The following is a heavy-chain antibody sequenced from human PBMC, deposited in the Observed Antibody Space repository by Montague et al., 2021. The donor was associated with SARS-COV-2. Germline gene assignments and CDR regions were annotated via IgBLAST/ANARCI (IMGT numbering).Heavy chain of an antibody. CDR3: ARVTLGGRDGRTRQYEGLDS. CDR2: VHDIESS. Sequence: SETLSLTCTASGGSISRYFWNWIRQTPGKGLEWMGYVHDIESSIXNPSLQSRITILLDTPKNQFSLRLNAVTAADTAVYYCARVTLGGRDGRTRQYEGLDSWGQGILVTVSS. D-gene: IGHD3-16*01. J-gene: IGHJ4*02. CDR1: GGSISRYF. V-gene: IGHV4-59*01.